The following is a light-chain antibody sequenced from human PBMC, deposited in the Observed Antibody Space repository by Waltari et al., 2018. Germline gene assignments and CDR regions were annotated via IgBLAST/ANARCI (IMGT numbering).Light chain of an antibody. CDR2: GAS. V-gene: IGKV3-20*01. J-gene: IGKJ2*01. Sequence: EIVLTQSPDTLSLSPGERATLSCRTSQSISSSYLAWYQQKPGQAPRLLIYGASSRATGIPDRFSDSGSGTDFTLTISRLEPEDFAVYYCQHYGSSSYTFGQGTKLEI. CDR1: QSISSSY. CDR3: QHYGSSSYT.